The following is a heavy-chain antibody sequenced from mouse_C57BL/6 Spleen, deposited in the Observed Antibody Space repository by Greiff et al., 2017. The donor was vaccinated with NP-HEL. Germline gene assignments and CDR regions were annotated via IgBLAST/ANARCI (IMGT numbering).Heavy chain of an antibody. V-gene: IGHV1-42*01. CDR3: ARYHRIYDGYYFFMDY. CDR2: INPSTGGT. Sequence: VQLQQSGPELVKPGASVKISCKASGYSFTGYYMNWVKQSPEKSLEWIGEINPSTGGTTYNQKFKAKATLTVDKSSSTAYMQLKNLTSEDSAVYYCARYHRIYDGYYFFMDYWGQGTSVTVSS. CDR1: GYSFTGYY. D-gene: IGHD2-3*01. J-gene: IGHJ4*01.